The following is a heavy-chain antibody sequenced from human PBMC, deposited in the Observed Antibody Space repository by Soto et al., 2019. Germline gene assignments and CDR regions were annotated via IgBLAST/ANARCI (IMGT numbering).Heavy chain of an antibody. J-gene: IGHJ6*02. V-gene: IGHV1-18*01. Sequence: ASVKVSCKASGFTFSNYGLNWVRQAPGQGLEWMGWVSANNGHTNYAQNLQGRVSMTTDTSTSTAYMELRGLTFDDTAVYYCARDIESVTAKHFFYYYAMDVWGQGTTVTVS. CDR2: VSANNGHT. CDR1: GFTFSNYG. D-gene: IGHD2-8*01. CDR3: ARDIESVTAKHFFYYYAMDV.